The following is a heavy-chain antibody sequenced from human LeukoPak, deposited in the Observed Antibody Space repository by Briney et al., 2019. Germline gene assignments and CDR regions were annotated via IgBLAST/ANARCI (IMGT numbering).Heavy chain of an antibody. CDR3: ARVSSDFWSGYYTRLTQYYFDY. D-gene: IGHD3-3*01. V-gene: IGHV4-34*01. J-gene: IGHJ4*02. CDR2: INHSGST. CDR1: GGSFSGYY. Sequence: SETLPLTCAVYGGSFSGYYWSWIRQPPGKGLEWIGEINHSGSTNYNPSLKSRVTISVDTSKNQFSLKLSSVTAADTAVYYCARVSSDFWSGYYTRLTQYYFDYWGQGTLVTVSS.